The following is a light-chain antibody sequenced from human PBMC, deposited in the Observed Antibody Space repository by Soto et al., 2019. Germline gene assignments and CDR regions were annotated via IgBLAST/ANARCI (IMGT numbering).Light chain of an antibody. CDR2: GAS. Sequence: EIVMTQSPATLSVSPGGRATLSCSASQSVSSYLAWYQQRPGQPPRLLIYGASTRATAIPARFSGSGSGPDFSLTIRSLQSEDFAGHYCQLYNTWPPKYTFGQGTKLEIK. CDR3: QLYNTWPPKYT. V-gene: IGKV3-15*01. J-gene: IGKJ2*01. CDR1: QSVSSY.